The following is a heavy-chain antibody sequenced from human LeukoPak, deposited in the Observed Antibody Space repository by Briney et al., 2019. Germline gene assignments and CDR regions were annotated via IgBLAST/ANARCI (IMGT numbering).Heavy chain of an antibody. Sequence: PGGSLSLSCAASGFTFSSYAMHWVRQAPGKGLEWVAVISYDGSNKYYADSVKGRFTISRDNSKNTLYLQMNSLRAEDTAVYYCARELATPDSYWGQGTLVTVSS. J-gene: IGHJ4*02. CDR1: GFTFSSYA. D-gene: IGHD1-1*01. V-gene: IGHV3-30-3*01. CDR2: ISYDGSNK. CDR3: ARELATPDSY.